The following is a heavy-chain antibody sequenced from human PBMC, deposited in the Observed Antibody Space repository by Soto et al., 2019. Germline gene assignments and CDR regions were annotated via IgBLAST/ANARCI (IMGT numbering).Heavy chain of an antibody. D-gene: IGHD3-10*02. V-gene: IGHV3-23*01. Sequence: GGSLRLSCAASGFTFSSYAMSWVRQAPGKGLEWVSAISGSGGSTYYADSVKGRFTISRDNSKNTLYLQMNSLRAEDTAVYYCAKDRLHRFIIRFGGVIATFSYWSQGTLDLVSS. CDR1: GFTFSSYA. CDR2: ISGSGGST. J-gene: IGHJ4*02. CDR3: AKDRLHRFIIRFGGVIATFSY.